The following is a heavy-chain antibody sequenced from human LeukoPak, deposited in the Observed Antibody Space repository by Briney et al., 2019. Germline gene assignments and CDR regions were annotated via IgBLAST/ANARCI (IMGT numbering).Heavy chain of an antibody. V-gene: IGHV1-69*05. CDR3: AREGEYSSGWYFLRVERSEVDY. Sequence: SVKVSCKASGGTFSSYAISWVRQAPGQGLEWMGGIIPIFGTANYAQKLQGRVTMTTDTSTSTAYMELRSLRSDDTAVYYCAREGEYSSGWYFLRVERSEVDYWGQGTLVTVSS. CDR1: GGTFSSYA. CDR2: IIPIFGTA. J-gene: IGHJ4*02. D-gene: IGHD6-19*01.